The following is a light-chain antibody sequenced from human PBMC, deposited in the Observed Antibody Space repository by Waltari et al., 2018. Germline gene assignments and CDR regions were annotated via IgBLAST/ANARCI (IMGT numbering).Light chain of an antibody. J-gene: IGLJ3*02. V-gene: IGLV2-23*02. Sequence: QPALTQPASVAGSPGQSVTSSCTGASRALGRYDIVSWYQQHPSKAPHHILYDVSKRPSAISVRYSGSKSGDAASLTISGLQFEDEADFYCCSYARNYIWVFGGGTSLTVL. CDR2: DVS. CDR3: CSYARNYIWV. CDR1: SRALGRYDI.